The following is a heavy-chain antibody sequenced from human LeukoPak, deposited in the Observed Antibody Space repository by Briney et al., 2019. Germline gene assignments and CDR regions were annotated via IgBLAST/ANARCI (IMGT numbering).Heavy chain of an antibody. V-gene: IGHV3-30*02. J-gene: IGHJ4*02. CDR2: IRYDESNK. Sequence: GGSLRLSRAASGFTFSSYGMHWVRQAPGKGLEWVAFIRYDESNKYYADSVKGRFTISRDNSKNTLYLQMNSLRAEDTAVYYCAKRSGWDYWGQGTLVTVSS. D-gene: IGHD6-19*01. CDR3: AKRSGWDY. CDR1: GFTFSSYG.